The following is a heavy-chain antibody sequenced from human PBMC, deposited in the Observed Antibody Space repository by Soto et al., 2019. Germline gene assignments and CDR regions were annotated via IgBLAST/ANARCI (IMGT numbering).Heavy chain of an antibody. V-gene: IGHV1-69*01. Sequence: QVQLVQSGAEVKKPGSSVKVSCKASGGTFSSYAISWVRQAPGQGLEWMGGIIPIFGTANYAQKFQGRVTITADESTSTAYMELSSLRSEDTGVYYCARDLGEVRYGSGSYRYWGQGTLVTVSS. CDR1: GGTFSSYA. CDR2: IIPIFGTA. D-gene: IGHD3-10*01. CDR3: ARDLGEVRYGSGSYRY. J-gene: IGHJ4*02.